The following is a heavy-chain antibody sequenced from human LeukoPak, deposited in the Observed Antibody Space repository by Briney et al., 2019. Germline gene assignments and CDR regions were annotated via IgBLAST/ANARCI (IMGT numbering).Heavy chain of an antibody. J-gene: IGHJ4*02. D-gene: IGHD6-6*01. CDR1: GGSISTYY. CDR3: ARHDAGIAARPFDN. V-gene: IGHV4-4*09. Sequence: SETLSLTCTVSGGSISTYYWSWIRRPPGKGLEWIAYIHASGPTNYNPSLKSRITISVDTSKNRFSLKLGSVTAADTAVYYCARHDAGIAARPFDNWGQGTLVTVSS. CDR2: IHASGPT.